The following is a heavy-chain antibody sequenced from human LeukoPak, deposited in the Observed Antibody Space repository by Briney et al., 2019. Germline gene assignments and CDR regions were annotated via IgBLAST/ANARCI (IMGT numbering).Heavy chain of an antibody. CDR1: GYTFTSYG. CDR3: ARGLTMVRGVIMNY. J-gene: IGHJ4*02. CDR2: MNPNSGNT. V-gene: IGHV1-8*02. D-gene: IGHD3-10*01. Sequence: GASVKVSCKASGYTFTSYGINWVRQATGQGLEWMGWMNPNSGNTGYAQKFQGRVTMTRNTSISTAYMELSSLRSEDTAVYYCARGLTMVRGVIMNYWGQGTLVTVSS.